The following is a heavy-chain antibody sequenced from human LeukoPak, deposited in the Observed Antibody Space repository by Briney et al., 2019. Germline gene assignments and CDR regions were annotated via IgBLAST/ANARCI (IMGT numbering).Heavy chain of an antibody. CDR2: INHSGST. D-gene: IGHD3-22*01. J-gene: IGHJ3*02. CDR3: ARGDRITMIVEGAFDI. Sequence: SETLSLTCTVSGGSISSGSYYWSWIRQPPGKGLEWIGEINHSGSTNYSPSLKSRVTISVDTSKNQFSLKLSSVTAADTAVYYCARGDRITMIVEGAFDIWGQGTMVTVSS. CDR1: GGSISSGSYY. V-gene: IGHV4-39*07.